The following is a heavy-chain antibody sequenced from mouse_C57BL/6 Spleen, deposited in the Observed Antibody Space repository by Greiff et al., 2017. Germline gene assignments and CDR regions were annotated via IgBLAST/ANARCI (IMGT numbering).Heavy chain of an antibody. J-gene: IGHJ4*01. CDR3: AREGLGNYRRGAMDY. CDR2: IHPNSGST. V-gene: IGHV1-64*01. D-gene: IGHD2-1*01. CDR1: GYTFTSYW. Sequence: VQLQQPGAELVKPGASVKLSCKASGYTFTSYWMHWVKQRPGQGLEWIGMIHPNSGSTNYNEKFKSKATLTVDKSSSTAYMQLSSLTSEDSAVYYCAREGLGNYRRGAMDYWGQGTSVTVSS.